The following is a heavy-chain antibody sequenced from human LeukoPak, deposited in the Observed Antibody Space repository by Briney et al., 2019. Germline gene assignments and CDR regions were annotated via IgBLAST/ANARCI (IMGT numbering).Heavy chain of an antibody. D-gene: IGHD3-10*01. CDR3: STAGFDY. Sequence: GGSLRLPCTASGFTFGDYAMSWVRQAPGKGLEWVGFIRSKAYGGTTEYAASVKGRFTISRDDSKSIAYLQMNNLKTEDTAVYYCSTAGFDYWGQGTLVTVSS. J-gene: IGHJ4*02. CDR1: GFTFGDYA. V-gene: IGHV3-49*04. CDR2: IRSKAYGGTT.